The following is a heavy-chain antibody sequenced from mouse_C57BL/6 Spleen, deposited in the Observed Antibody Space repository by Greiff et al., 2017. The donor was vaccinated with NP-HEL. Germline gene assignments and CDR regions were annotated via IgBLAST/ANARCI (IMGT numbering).Heavy chain of an antibody. V-gene: IGHV5-9-1*02. CDR3: TREVLYDGLYYAMDY. CDR2: ISSGGDYI. CDR1: GFTFSSYA. Sequence: EVMLVESGEGLVKPGGSLKLSCAASGFTFSSYAMSWVRQTPEKRLEWVAYISSGGDYIYYADTVKGRFTISRDNARNTLYLQMSSLKSEDTAMYYCTREVLYDGLYYAMDYWGQGTSVTVSS. J-gene: IGHJ4*01. D-gene: IGHD2-3*01.